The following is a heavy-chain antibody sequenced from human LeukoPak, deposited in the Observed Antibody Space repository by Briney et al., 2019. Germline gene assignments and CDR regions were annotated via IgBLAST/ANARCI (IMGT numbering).Heavy chain of an antibody. CDR3: ARGTLLDSYCSSTRCYKRNFDY. CDR2: INHSGST. V-gene: IGHV4-34*01. J-gene: IGHJ4*02. D-gene: IGHD2-2*02. CDR1: GGSFSGYY. Sequence: SETLSLTCAVYGGSFSGYYWSWIRQPPVKVLEWIGEINHSGSTNYNPSLKSRVTISVDTSKNQFSLKLSSVTAADTAVYYCARGTLLDSYCSSTRCYKRNFDYWGQGTLVTVSS.